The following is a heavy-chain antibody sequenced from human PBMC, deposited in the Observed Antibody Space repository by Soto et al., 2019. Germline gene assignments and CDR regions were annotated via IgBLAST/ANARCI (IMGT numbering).Heavy chain of an antibody. D-gene: IGHD3-9*01. CDR2: ISSSGSAI. Sequence: EVQLVESGGGLVQPGGSLRLSCVVSGFTFSSYNMNWVRRAPGKGLEWVSYISSSGSAIYADSVKGRFTISRDNAKNSPYLQMNSLRAEDTAVYCCARETTTITIADYWGQGTLVTVSS. CDR1: GFTFSSYN. V-gene: IGHV3-48*01. CDR3: ARETTTITIADY. J-gene: IGHJ4*02.